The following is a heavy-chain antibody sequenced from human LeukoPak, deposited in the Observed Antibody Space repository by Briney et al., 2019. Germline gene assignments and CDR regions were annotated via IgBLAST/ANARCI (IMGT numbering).Heavy chain of an antibody. CDR1: GFTFSSYS. CDR2: ISSSSSYI. D-gene: IGHD5-12*01. Sequence: PGGSLRLSCAASGFTFSSYSMNWVRQAPGKGLEWDSSISSSSSYIYYADSVKGRFTISRDNAKNSLYLQMNSLRAEDTAVYYCARGTYRYSGYDDAFDIWGQGTMVTVSS. V-gene: IGHV3-21*01. CDR3: ARGTYRYSGYDDAFDI. J-gene: IGHJ3*02.